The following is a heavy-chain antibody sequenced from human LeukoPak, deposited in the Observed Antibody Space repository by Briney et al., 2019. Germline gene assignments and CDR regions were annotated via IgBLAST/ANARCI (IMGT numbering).Heavy chain of an antibody. V-gene: IGHV3-30*07. CDR3: ARGPPSGTYYYFDY. D-gene: IGHD6-13*01. J-gene: IGHJ4*02. CDR2: SNDGTKK. Sequence: SNDGTKKNYADSVKGRCIISRDNSKNMLYLEMNSLRAEDTAVYYCARGPPSGTYYYFDYWGRGTLVTVSS.